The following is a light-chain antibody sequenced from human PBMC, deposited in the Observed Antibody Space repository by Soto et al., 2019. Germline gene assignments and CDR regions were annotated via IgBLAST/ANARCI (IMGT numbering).Light chain of an antibody. CDR1: SGHSSYA. Sequence: QPVLTQPPSASASLGASVKLTCTLSSGHSSYAIAWHQQQPEKGPRYLMKLNSDGSHSKGDGIPDRFSGSSSGAERYLTISSLQSEDEADYYCQTWGTGIVVFGGGTQLTVL. CDR2: LNSDGSH. V-gene: IGLV4-69*01. CDR3: QTWGTGIVV. J-gene: IGLJ2*01.